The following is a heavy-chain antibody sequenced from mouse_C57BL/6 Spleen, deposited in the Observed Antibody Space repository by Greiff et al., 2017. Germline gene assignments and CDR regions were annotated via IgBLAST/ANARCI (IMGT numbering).Heavy chain of an antibody. Sequence: VQLQQPGAELVKPGASVKLSCKASGYTFTSYWMHWVKQRPGQGLEWIGMIHPNSGSTNYNEKFKSKATLTVDKSSSTAYMQLSSLTSEDSAVYYCARRGPAQAYYAMDYWGQGTSVTVSA. CDR1: GYTFTSYW. D-gene: IGHD3-2*02. CDR3: ARRGPAQAYYAMDY. V-gene: IGHV1-64*01. J-gene: IGHJ4*01. CDR2: IHPNSGST.